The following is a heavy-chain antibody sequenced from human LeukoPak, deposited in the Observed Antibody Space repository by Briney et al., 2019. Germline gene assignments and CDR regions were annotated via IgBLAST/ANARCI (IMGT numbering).Heavy chain of an antibody. CDR3: ARDGGITMVRGVIIDYYYYGMDV. J-gene: IGHJ6*02. CDR1: GYTFTSYG. V-gene: IGHV1-18*01. Sequence: ASVKVSRKASGYTFTSYGISWVRQAPGQGLEWMGWISAYNGNTNYAQKLQGRVTMTTDTSTSTAYMELRSLRSDDTAVYYCARDGGITMVRGVIIDYYYYGMDVWGQGTTVTVSS. CDR2: ISAYNGNT. D-gene: IGHD3-10*01.